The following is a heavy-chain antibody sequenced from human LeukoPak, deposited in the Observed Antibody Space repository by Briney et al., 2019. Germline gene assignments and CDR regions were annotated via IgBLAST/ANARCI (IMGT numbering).Heavy chain of an antibody. CDR3: TTDDSSGYYFSPGGYPPPFLGDEADY. Sequence: GGSLRLSCAASGFTFSNAWMSWVRQAPGKGLEWVGRIKSKTDGGTTDYAAPVKGRFTISRDDSKNTLYLQMNSLKTEDTAVYYCTTDDSSGYYFSPGGYPPPFLGDEADYWGQGTLVTVSS. D-gene: IGHD3-22*01. CDR2: IKSKTDGGTT. J-gene: IGHJ4*02. CDR1: GFTFSNAW. V-gene: IGHV3-15*01.